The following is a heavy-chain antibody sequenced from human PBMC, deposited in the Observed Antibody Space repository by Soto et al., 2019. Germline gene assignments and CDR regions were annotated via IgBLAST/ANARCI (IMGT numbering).Heavy chain of an antibody. V-gene: IGHV5-51*01. CDR1: ACSVTSYW. CDR3: ERDKPYYYDSSGSLDTLFDY. CDR2: IYPGYHDT. J-gene: IGHJ4*02. Sequence: GESLKISGEGSACSVTSYWIGWVRQMPGKALEXMGIIYPGYHDTRYSPSFEGQVTISADKSIRTADLQWSRLKASDTAMYYCERDKPYYYDSSGSLDTLFDYWGQGPLVTVSS. D-gene: IGHD3-22*01.